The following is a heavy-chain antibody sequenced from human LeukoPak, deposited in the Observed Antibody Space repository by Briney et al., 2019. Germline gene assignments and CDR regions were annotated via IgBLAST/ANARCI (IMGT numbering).Heavy chain of an antibody. D-gene: IGHD2-15*01. CDR1: GFTFSSYA. V-gene: IGHV3-23*01. Sequence: GGSLSLSCAASGFTFSSYAMSWVRQAPGQGLEWVSTFSGSGAGTYYADSVKGRFTISRDNSKNTLYLQMNSLRAEDTAVYYCARSRLTLPGSGHDYFFDYSGQGTLAIVSS. CDR3: ARSRLTLPGSGHDYFFDY. CDR2: FSGSGAGT. J-gene: IGHJ4*02.